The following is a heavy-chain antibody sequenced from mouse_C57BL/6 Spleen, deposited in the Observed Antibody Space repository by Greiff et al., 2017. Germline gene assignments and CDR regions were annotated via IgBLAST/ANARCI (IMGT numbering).Heavy chain of an antibody. CDR1: GFTFSSYA. V-gene: IGHV5-4*01. J-gene: IGHJ3*01. CDR3: ARDEDYGNYFAY. Sequence: EVNVVESGGGLVKPGGSLKLSCAASGFTFSSYAMSWVRQTPEKRLEWVATISDGGSYTYYPDNVKGRFTISRDNAKNNLYLQMSHLKSEDTAMYYCARDEDYGNYFAYWGQGTLVTVSA. CDR2: ISDGGSYT. D-gene: IGHD2-1*01.